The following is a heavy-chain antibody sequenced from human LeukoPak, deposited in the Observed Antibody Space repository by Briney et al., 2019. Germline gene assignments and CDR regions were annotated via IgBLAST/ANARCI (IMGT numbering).Heavy chain of an antibody. CDR1: GFTFSTRY. V-gene: IGHV3-53*01. CDR3: ARSPHSGNYFLSAFDI. D-gene: IGHD1-26*01. J-gene: IGHJ3*02. CDR2: IYSAGTI. Sequence: GGSLRLSCAASGFTFSTRYMSWVRQAPGKGLEWVSLIYSAGTIYYADSVRGRFIISRDTSKNMLFLQMNSLRADDTAVYYCARSPHSGNYFLSAFDIWGQGTLVTVSS.